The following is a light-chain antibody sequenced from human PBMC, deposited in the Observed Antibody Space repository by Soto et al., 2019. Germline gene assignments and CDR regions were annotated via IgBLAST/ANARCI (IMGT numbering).Light chain of an antibody. J-gene: IGLJ1*01. Sequence: QSVLTQPPSASGTPGQRVTISCSGSSSNIGSNSVNCYQQLPGTASKLLIYSNDRRPSVVPDRFSGSKSGTSASLAISGLQSEDEADYYCAAWDDSLNGYVFGTGTKLTVL. CDR1: SSNIGSNS. V-gene: IGLV1-44*01. CDR3: AAWDDSLNGYV. CDR2: SND.